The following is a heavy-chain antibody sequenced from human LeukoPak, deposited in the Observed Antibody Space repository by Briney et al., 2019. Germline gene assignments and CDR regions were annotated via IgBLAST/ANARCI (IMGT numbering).Heavy chain of an antibody. J-gene: IGHJ4*02. Sequence: PGGSLRLSCAVSGITFSSYWMSWVRQAPGKGLEWVASIKKDGSEKYYVDSVKGRFTISRDNAKNSLFLQMNSLRVEDTAVYYCARDQYYYDSSGYFYDFWGQGTLVTVSS. CDR3: ARDQYYYDSSGYFYDF. V-gene: IGHV3-7*01. CDR1: GITFSSYW. D-gene: IGHD3-22*01. CDR2: IKKDGSEK.